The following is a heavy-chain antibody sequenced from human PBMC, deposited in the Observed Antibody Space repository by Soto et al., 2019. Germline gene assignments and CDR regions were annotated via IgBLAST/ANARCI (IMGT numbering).Heavy chain of an antibody. CDR1: GFTVSSNY. Sequence: GGSLRLSCAASGFTVSSNYMSWVRQAPGKGLEWVSVIYSGGSTYYADSVKGRFTISRDNSKNTLYLQMNSLRAEDTAVYYCASARIYYYGMDVWGQGTTVTVSS. CDR3: ASARIYYYGMDV. V-gene: IGHV3-53*01. J-gene: IGHJ6*02. D-gene: IGHD2-15*01. CDR2: IYSGGST.